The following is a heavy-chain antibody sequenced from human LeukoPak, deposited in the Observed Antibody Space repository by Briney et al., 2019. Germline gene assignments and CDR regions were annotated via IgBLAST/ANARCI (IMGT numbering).Heavy chain of an antibody. CDR3: ARARWSSTGWFLGY. V-gene: IGHV3-11*06. CDR2: ISITTTDT. J-gene: IGHJ4*02. D-gene: IGHD6-19*01. Sequence: PGGSLRLSCAASGFTFSDYYMNWIRQAPGKGLEWISYISITTTDTNYAESVKGRFTISRDNAKDALHLRMDNLRVEDTAVYYCARARWSSTGWFLGYWGQGTLVTVSS. CDR1: GFTFSDYY.